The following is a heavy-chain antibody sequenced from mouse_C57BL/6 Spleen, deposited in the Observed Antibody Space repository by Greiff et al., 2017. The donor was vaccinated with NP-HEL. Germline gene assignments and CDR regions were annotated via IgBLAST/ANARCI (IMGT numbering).Heavy chain of an antibody. CDR3: ARWGNGTGWYFDV. D-gene: IGHD2-1*01. Sequence: QVQLKQSGAELVRPGASVKLSCKASGYTFTDYYINWVKQRPGQGLEWIARIYPGSGNTYYNEKSKGKATLTAEKSSSTAYMQLSSLTSEDSAVYFCARWGNGTGWYFDVWGTGTTVTVSS. CDR1: GYTFTDYY. CDR2: IYPGSGNT. J-gene: IGHJ1*03. V-gene: IGHV1-76*01.